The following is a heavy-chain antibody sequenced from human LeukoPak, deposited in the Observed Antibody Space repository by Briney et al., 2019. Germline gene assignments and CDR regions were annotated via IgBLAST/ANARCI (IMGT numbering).Heavy chain of an antibody. D-gene: IGHD1-26*01. CDR2: IYRSGST. Sequence: SGTLSLTCAVSGASISSPNWWTWVRQPPGKGLEWIGEIYRSGSTNYNPSLKSRVTMSVDKSKNQFSLKMTSVTAADTAVYYCARVRYCGSYYGHDAFDIWGQGTMVTVSS. CDR3: ARVRYCGSYYGHDAFDI. CDR1: GASISSPNW. J-gene: IGHJ3*02. V-gene: IGHV4-4*02.